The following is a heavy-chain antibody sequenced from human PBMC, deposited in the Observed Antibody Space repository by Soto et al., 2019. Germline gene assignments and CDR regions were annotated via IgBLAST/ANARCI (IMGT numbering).Heavy chain of an antibody. V-gene: IGHV2-5*02. Sequence: QITLKESGPAPVKPTQTLRLTRTFSGFSPSTSGVGVGWIRQPPGKALEGLALIYWDADKRYSPSLKSRLTSTKDTFKNQVVVTMTNMDPVDTATYYWAHLYDFCSGYPLPVGPFDYWGQGTMVTVSS. CDR3: AHLYDFCSGYPLPVGPFDY. D-gene: IGHD3-3*01. CDR1: GFSPSTSGVG. J-gene: IGHJ4*02. CDR2: IYWDADK.